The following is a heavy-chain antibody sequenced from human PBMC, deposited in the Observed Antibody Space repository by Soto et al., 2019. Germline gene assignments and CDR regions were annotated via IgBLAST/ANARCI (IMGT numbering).Heavy chain of an antibody. J-gene: IGHJ4*02. CDR1: GGSISSGGYY. CDR3: ARDFIVAGTRYFDY. V-gene: IGHV4-31*03. Sequence: SETLSLTCTVSGGSISSGGYYWSWIRQHPGKGLEWIGYIYYSGSTYYNPSLKSRVTISVDTSKNQFSLKLSSVTAADTAVYYCARDFIVAGTRYFDYWGQGTLVTVSS. CDR2: IYYSGST. D-gene: IGHD6-19*01.